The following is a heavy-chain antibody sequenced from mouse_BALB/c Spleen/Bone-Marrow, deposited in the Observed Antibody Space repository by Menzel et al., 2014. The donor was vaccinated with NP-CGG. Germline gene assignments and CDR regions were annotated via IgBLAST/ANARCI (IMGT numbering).Heavy chain of an antibody. CDR3: ARGWGAY. V-gene: IGHV14-3*02. Sequence: EVKLVESGAELVKPGASVKLSCTASGFNIKDTYMHWVKQRPEHGLEWIGRIDPANGNTKYDPKFQGKATITADTSSNTAYLQLSSLTSEDTAVYYCARGWGAYWGQGTLVTVSA. CDR2: IDPANGNT. D-gene: IGHD1-1*02. CDR1: GFNIKDTY. J-gene: IGHJ3*01.